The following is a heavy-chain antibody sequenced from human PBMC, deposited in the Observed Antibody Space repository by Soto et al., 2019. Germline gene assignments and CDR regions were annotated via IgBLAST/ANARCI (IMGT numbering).Heavy chain of an antibody. D-gene: IGHD4-17*01. Sequence: GGSLRLSCAASGFAFSSYSMNWVRQAPGKGLEWVSSISSSSSYIYYADSVKGRFTISRDNAKNSLYLQMNSLRAEDTAVYYCARGQYGYAFDIWGQGTMVTVSS. CDR3: ARGQYGYAFDI. CDR1: GFAFSSYS. CDR2: ISSSSSYI. J-gene: IGHJ3*02. V-gene: IGHV3-21*01.